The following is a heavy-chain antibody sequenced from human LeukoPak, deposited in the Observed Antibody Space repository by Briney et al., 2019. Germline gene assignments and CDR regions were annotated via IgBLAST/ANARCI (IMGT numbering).Heavy chain of an antibody. D-gene: IGHD1/OR15-1a*01. CDR2: IIPIFGTA. Sequence: SVKVSCKASGGTFSSYAISWVRQAPGQGLEWMGRIIPIFGTANYAQKFQGRVTITADKSTSTAYMELRSLRSDDTAVYYCARGQNNPHDYWGQGTLVTVSS. CDR1: GGTFSSYA. J-gene: IGHJ4*02. CDR3: ARGQNNPHDY. V-gene: IGHV1-69*06.